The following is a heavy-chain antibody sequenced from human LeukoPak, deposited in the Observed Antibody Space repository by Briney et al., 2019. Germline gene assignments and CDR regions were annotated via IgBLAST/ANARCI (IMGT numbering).Heavy chain of an antibody. J-gene: IGHJ5*02. D-gene: IGHD1-26*01. V-gene: IGHV4-61*01. Sequence: SETLSLTCTVSGGSVSSGSYYWSWIRQPPGKGLEWIGYIYYSGSTNYNPSLKSRVTISADTSKNQFSLKLSSVTAADTAVYYCARDGVGNWLDPWGQGTLVTVSS. CDR2: IYYSGST. CDR1: GGSVSSGSYY. CDR3: ARDGVGNWLDP.